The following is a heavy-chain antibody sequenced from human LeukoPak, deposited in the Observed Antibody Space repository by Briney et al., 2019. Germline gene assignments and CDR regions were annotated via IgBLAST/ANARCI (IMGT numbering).Heavy chain of an antibody. CDR2: ISSSVSTI. Sequence: GGSLRLSCAASGVTFSSDEMNWVRQAPGKGLEWVSYISSSVSTIYYADSVRGRLTIPRDNAKNSLYLQMNSLRAEDTAVYYCARQGILGYYYGSGRPLYYFDYWGQGTLVTVSS. D-gene: IGHD3-10*01. CDR1: GVTFSSDE. J-gene: IGHJ4*01. CDR3: ARQGILGYYYGSGRPLYYFDY. V-gene: IGHV3-48*03.